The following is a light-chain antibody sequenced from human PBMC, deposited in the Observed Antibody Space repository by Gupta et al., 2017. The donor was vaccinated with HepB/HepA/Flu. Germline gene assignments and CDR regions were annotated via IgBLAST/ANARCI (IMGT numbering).Light chain of an antibody. CDR1: SSDVGNYNR. Sequence: QSALTQPPSVSGSPGQSVTISCTGTSSDVGNYNRVSWYQQPPGTDPKLMIYEVTRRPSGVPDRFSGSKSGNTASLTISGLQAEDEADYYCTSYTTSDTYVVGTGTKVTVL. V-gene: IGLV2-18*02. CDR3: TSYTTSDTYV. J-gene: IGLJ1*01. CDR2: EVT.